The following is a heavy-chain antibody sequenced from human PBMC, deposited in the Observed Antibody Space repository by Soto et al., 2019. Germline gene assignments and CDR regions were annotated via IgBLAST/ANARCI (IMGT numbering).Heavy chain of an antibody. J-gene: IGHJ4*02. CDR1: GYTFTSYD. CDR2: MNPNSGNT. CDR3: ARGIKVPGITVTLVYYFDF. V-gene: IGHV1-8*01. Sequence: QVQLVQSGAEVKKPGASVKVSCKASGYTFTSYDINWVRQATGQGLEWMGWMNPNSGNTGYAQNFQGRVTMTRNTSIRTAYMELSSMRYEDTAVYYCARGIKVPGITVTLVYYFDFWGQGTLVTVSS. D-gene: IGHD1-20*01.